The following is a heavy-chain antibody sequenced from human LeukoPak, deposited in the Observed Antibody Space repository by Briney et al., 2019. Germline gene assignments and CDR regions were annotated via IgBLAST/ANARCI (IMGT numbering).Heavy chain of an antibody. CDR1: GFTFSSYD. Sequence: GGSLRLSRAASGFTFSSYDMHWVRQATGKGLEWVSAIGTAGDTYYPGSVKGRFTISRENAKNSLYLQMNSLRAGDTAVYYCARYSGYDGFDYWGQGTLVTVSS. CDR3: ARYSGYDGFDY. CDR2: IGTAGDT. J-gene: IGHJ4*02. V-gene: IGHV3-13*01. D-gene: IGHD5-12*01.